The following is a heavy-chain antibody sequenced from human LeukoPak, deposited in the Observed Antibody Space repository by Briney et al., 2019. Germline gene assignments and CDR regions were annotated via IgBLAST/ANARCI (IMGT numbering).Heavy chain of an antibody. CDR3: ARGGLFAYYFDY. CDR1: GFTFSSYS. CDR2: ISSSSSYI. V-gene: IGHV3-21*01. J-gene: IGHJ4*02. Sequence: PGGSLRLSCAASGFTFSSYSMNWVRQALGKGLEWVSSISSSSSYIYYADSVKGRFTISRDNAKNSLYLQMNSLRAEDTAVYYCARGGLFAYYFDYWGQGTLVTVSS. D-gene: IGHD3-10*02.